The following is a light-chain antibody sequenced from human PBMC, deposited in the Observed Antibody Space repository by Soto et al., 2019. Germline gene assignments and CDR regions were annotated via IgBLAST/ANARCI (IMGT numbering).Light chain of an antibody. CDR3: MQGSHWPYT. J-gene: IGKJ2*01. CDR2: KVS. CDR1: QSPVTSDGNTY. Sequence: DVVLTQSPLSLPVTLGQPASISCRSSQSPVTSDGNTYLNWFLQRPGQSPRRLIYKVSDRASGVPDRFSGSGSGTDFTLKISRVEADDVGVYYCMQGSHWPYTFGQGTKLEIK. V-gene: IGKV2-30*01.